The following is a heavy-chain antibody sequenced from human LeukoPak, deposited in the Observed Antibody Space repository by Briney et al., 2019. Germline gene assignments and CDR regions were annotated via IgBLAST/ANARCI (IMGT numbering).Heavy chain of an antibody. J-gene: IGHJ3*02. CDR2: ISSSSSYI. CDR3: ARESTVTVVDGFDI. CDR1: GFTFSSYS. Sequence: PGGSLRLSCAASGFTFSSYSMNWVRQAPGKGLEWVSSISSSSSYIYYADSVKGRFTISRDNAKNSLYLQMHSLRAEDTAVYYCARESTVTVVDGFDIWGQGTMVTVSS. D-gene: IGHD4-17*01. V-gene: IGHV3-21*01.